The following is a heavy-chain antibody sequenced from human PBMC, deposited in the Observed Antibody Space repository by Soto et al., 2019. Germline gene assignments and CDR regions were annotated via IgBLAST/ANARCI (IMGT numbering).Heavy chain of an antibody. CDR3: ARLLLWFGELLSPFDY. CDR1: GYSFTSYW. CDR2: IYPGDSDT. J-gene: IGHJ4*02. V-gene: IGHV5-51*01. D-gene: IGHD3-10*01. Sequence: GESLKISCKGSGYSFTSYWIGWVRQMPGKGLEWMGIIYPGDSDTRYSPSFQGQVTISADKSISTAYLQWSSLKASDTAMYYCARLLLWFGELLSPFDYWGQGTLVTVSS.